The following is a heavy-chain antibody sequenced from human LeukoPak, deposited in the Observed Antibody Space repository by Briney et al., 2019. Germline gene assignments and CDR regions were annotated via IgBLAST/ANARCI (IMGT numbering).Heavy chain of an antibody. D-gene: IGHD6-13*01. CDR2: ISSSSSTI. J-gene: IGHJ3*02. CDR3: ARDSGQQLVRDAFDI. Sequence: GGSLRLSCAASGFTFSSYSMNWVRQAPGKGLEWVSYISSSSSTIYYADSVKGRFTISRDNAKNSLYLQMNSLRAEDTAVYYCARDSGQQLVRDAFDIWGQGTMVTVSS. CDR1: GFTFSSYS. V-gene: IGHV3-48*04.